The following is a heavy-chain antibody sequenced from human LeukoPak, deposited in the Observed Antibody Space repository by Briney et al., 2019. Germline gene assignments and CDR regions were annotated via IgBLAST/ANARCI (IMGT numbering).Heavy chain of an antibody. Sequence: GGSLRLPCAASGFIFTTYWMTWVRQAPGKGLEGVANIKQDGSETYYVDSVKGRATIFIENTKNSLYLQMINLRAEDTAMYYCASSVFSFSGSQWDPFDIWGQGTMVTVSS. CDR3: ASSVFSFSGSQWDPFDI. V-gene: IGHV3-7*03. CDR2: IKQDGSET. CDR1: GFIFTTYW. J-gene: IGHJ3*02. D-gene: IGHD6-19*01.